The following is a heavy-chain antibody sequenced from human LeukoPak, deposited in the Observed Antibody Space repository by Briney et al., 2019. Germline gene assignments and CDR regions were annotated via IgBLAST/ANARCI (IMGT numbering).Heavy chain of an antibody. J-gene: IGHJ4*02. CDR2: IYSDNT. CDR1: GFTVSTNS. CDR3: ARRAGAYSHPYDY. D-gene: IGHD4/OR15-4a*01. V-gene: IGHV3-53*01. Sequence: GGSLRLSCTVSGFTVSTNSMSWVRQAPGRGLEWVSFIYSDNTHYSDSVKGRFTISRDNSKNTLYLQMNSLRAEDTAVYYCARRAGAYSHPYDYWGQGTLVTVSS.